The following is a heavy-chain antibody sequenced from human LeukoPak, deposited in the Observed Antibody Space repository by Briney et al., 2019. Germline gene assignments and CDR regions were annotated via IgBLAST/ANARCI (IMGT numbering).Heavy chain of an antibody. D-gene: IGHD1-26*01. CDR2: IYTSGST. V-gene: IGHV4-61*02. J-gene: IGHJ4*02. Sequence: SQTLSLTCTVSGGSISSGSYYWSWIRQPAGKGLEWIGRIYTSGSTNYSPSLKSRVTISVDTSKNQFSLKLSSVTAADTAVYYCARLSGSYSDFDYWGQGTLVTVSS. CDR1: GGSISSGSYY. CDR3: ARLSGSYSDFDY.